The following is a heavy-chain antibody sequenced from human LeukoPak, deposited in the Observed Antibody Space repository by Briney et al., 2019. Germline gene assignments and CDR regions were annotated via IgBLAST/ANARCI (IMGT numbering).Heavy chain of an antibody. CDR2: INPNSGGT. Sequence: ASVRVSCKASGYTFTGYYMHWVRQAPGQGLEWMGWINPNSGGTNYAQKFQGRVTMTRDTSISTAYMELSRLRSDDTAVYYCASRRDGYNYTDYWGQGTLVTVSS. CDR1: GYTFTGYY. V-gene: IGHV1-2*02. D-gene: IGHD5-24*01. CDR3: ASRRDGYNYTDY. J-gene: IGHJ4*02.